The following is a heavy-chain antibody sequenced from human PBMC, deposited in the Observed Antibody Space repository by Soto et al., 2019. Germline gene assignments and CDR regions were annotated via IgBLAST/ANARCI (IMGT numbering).Heavy chain of an antibody. Sequence: GGSLRLSCAASGFTFSSYAMSWVRQAPGKGLEWVSAISGSGGSTYYADSVKGRFTISRDNSKNTLYLQMNSLRAEDMAVYYCAKGYSSGWYVMSDYWGQGTLVTVSS. J-gene: IGHJ4*02. CDR2: ISGSGGST. V-gene: IGHV3-23*01. CDR1: GFTFSSYA. D-gene: IGHD6-19*01. CDR3: AKGYSSGWYVMSDY.